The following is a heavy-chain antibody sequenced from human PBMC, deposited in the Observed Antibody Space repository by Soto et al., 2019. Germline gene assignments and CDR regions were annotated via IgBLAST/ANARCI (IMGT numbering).Heavy chain of an antibody. CDR3: ARVMGATTGLAFAY. CDR1: GGTFSSYA. D-gene: IGHD1-26*01. CDR2: INPNSGGT. V-gene: IGHV1-2*02. Sequence: QVQLVQSGAEVKKPGSSVKVSCKASGGTFSSYAISWVRQAPGQGLEWMGGINPNSGGTNYAQKFQGRVTMTRDTSSSTAYMELSRLRSDDTAVYYWARVMGATTGLAFAYWGQGTLVTVSS. J-gene: IGHJ4*02.